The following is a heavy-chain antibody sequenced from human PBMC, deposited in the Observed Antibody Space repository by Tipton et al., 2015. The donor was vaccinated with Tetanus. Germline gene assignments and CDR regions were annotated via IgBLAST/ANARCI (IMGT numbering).Heavy chain of an antibody. J-gene: IGHJ6*02. CDR3: ARRSLTNYGLDV. Sequence: GSLRLSCAASGFTFNSDWMTWVRQAPGKGLVWISRINPDGRRTNYADSVKGRFTISRDHAKNTVYLQMDSLRAEDTAVYFCARRSLTNYGLDVWGQGTPVTVSS. V-gene: IGHV3-74*01. CDR2: INPDGRRT. CDR1: GFTFNSDW. D-gene: IGHD1-1*01.